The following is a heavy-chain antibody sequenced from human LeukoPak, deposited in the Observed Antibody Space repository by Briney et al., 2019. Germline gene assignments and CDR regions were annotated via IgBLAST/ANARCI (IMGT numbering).Heavy chain of an antibody. CDR1: GGSISGYY. D-gene: IGHD3-16*01. Sequence: SETLSLTCTVSGGSISGYYCSWIRQPPAKGPQWIGDILYSGRSTYNPSLKSRATISVDTSKNQFSLKSISVTAADTAVYYCARHFPGGSRMDSWGQGTLITVSS. CDR2: ILYSGRS. J-gene: IGHJ4*02. V-gene: IGHV4-59*08. CDR3: ARHFPGGSRMDS.